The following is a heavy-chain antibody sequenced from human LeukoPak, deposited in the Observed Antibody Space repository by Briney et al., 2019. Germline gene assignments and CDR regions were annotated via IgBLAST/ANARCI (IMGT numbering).Heavy chain of an antibody. J-gene: IGHJ3*02. CDR1: GGSISSYY. Sequence: TSETLSLTCTVSGGSISSYYWSWIRQPPGKGLEWIGYIYYSGSTNYNPSLKSRVTISVDTSKNQFSLKLSSVTAADTAVYYCAREKPDLVVPAPMRAFDIWGQGTMVTVSS. D-gene: IGHD2-2*01. CDR3: AREKPDLVVPAPMRAFDI. CDR2: IYYSGST. V-gene: IGHV4-59*01.